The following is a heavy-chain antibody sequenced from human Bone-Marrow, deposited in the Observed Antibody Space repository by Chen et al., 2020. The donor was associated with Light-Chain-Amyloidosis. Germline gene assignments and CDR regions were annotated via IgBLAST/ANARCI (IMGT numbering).Heavy chain of an antibody. CDR3: AKGLSQDYGDYGFDY. Sequence: EVQLVESGGGLVQPGGSLRLSCAASGFTFSSYSMNWVRQAPGKGLEWVSYISSSSSTIYYADSVKGRFTISRDNAKNSLYLQMNSLRAEDTAVYYCAKGLSQDYGDYGFDYWGQGTLVTVSS. CDR1: GFTFSSYS. D-gene: IGHD4-17*01. CDR2: ISSSSSTI. V-gene: IGHV3-48*01. J-gene: IGHJ4*02.